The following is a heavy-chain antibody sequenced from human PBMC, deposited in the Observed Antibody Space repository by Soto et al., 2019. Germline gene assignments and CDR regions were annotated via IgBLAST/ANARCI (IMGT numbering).Heavy chain of an antibody. CDR2: ISSSSSYT. Sequence: QVQLVESGGGLVKPGGSLRLSCAASGFTFSDYYMSWIRQAPGKGLEWVSYISSSSSYTNYADSVKGRFTISRDNAKNSLYLQMNSLRAEDTAVYYCARVLSSSWYMVSYFDYWGQGTLVTVSS. CDR3: ARVLSSSWYMVSYFDY. D-gene: IGHD6-13*01. J-gene: IGHJ4*02. V-gene: IGHV3-11*06. CDR1: GFTFSDYY.